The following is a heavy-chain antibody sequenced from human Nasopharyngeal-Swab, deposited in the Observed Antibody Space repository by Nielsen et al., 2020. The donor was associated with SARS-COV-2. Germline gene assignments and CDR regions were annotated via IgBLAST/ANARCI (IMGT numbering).Heavy chain of an antibody. CDR3: VRDDGTSWLLDK. J-gene: IGHJ4*02. CDR1: GYLLINQA. V-gene: IGHV1-3*01. CDR2: ITAVDGKT. D-gene: IGHD2-15*01. Sequence: ASVKVSCKASGYLLINQALHWVRQAPGQSLEWMGWITAVDGKTEYSQKFHDRLIPSSDSSVNTAYMDLSSLRSEDTAVYFCVRDDGTSWLLDKWGPGTLVTVSS.